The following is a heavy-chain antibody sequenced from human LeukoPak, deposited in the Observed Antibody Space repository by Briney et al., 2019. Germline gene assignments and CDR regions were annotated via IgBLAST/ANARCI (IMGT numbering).Heavy chain of an antibody. CDR3: ARDPGVVVTASYFDY. CDR1: GGTFSSYA. CDR2: IIPILGIA. Sequence: ASVKVSCKASGGTFSSYAISWVRQAPGQGLEWMGRIIPILGIANYAQKFQGRVAITADKSTSTAYMELSSLRSEDTAVYYCARDPGVVVTASYFDYWGQGTLVTVPS. D-gene: IGHD2-21*02. V-gene: IGHV1-69*04. J-gene: IGHJ4*02.